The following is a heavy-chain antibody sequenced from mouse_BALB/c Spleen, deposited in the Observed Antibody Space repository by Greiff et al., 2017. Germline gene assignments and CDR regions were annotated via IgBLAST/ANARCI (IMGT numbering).Heavy chain of an antibody. Sequence: QVQLQQSGPELVKPGASVKMSCKASGYTFTSYYIHWVKQRPGQGLEWIGWIYPGNVNTKYNEKFKGKATLTADKSSSTAYMQLSSLTSEDSAVYFCARGGNYVAMDYWGQGTSVTVSS. V-gene: IGHV1S56*01. J-gene: IGHJ4*01. D-gene: IGHD2-1*01. CDR3: ARGGNYVAMDY. CDR1: GYTFTSYY. CDR2: IYPGNVNT.